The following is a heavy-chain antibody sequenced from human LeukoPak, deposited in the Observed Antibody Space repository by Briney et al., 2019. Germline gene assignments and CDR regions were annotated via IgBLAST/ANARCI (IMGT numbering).Heavy chain of an antibody. Sequence: GASVKVSCKASGYTFIGYNMHWVRQAPGQGLEWMGWINPNSGGTNYAQSFQGWVTMTRDTSISTAYMELSRLRSDDTAIYYCALVGEALDYWGQGTLVTVSS. V-gene: IGHV1-2*04. CDR2: INPNSGGT. CDR1: GYTFIGYN. J-gene: IGHJ4*02. D-gene: IGHD4-17*01. CDR3: ALVGEALDY.